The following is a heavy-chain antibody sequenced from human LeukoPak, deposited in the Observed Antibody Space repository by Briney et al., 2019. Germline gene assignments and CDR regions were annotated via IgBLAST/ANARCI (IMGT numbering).Heavy chain of an antibody. CDR2: INPVTGDT. CDR1: GYSFTYYY. Sequence: GASVKVSCKASGYSFTYYYIHWVRQAPGQGLEWMGRINPVTGDTNYAQKFQGRVTVTRDTSISTAYMESSRLRSDDTAVYYCAITVTENAFDIWGQGTMVAVSS. CDR3: AITVTENAFDI. D-gene: IGHD2-21*02. J-gene: IGHJ3*02. V-gene: IGHV1-2*06.